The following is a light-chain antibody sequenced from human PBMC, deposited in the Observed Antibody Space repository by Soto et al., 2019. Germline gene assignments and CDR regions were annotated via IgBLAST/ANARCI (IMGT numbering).Light chain of an antibody. V-gene: IGKV1-27*01. CDR3: QNYSSVPLT. J-gene: IGKJ4*01. CDR2: AAS. Sequence: DIQMTQSPSSLSASVGDRVTITCRASQAISNYLAWYQQKPGKAPTLLIHAASTLQSGVSSRFSGSGSGTDFTLTIGSLQPEDVATDDCQNYSSVPLTCGGGTKVEIK. CDR1: QAISNY.